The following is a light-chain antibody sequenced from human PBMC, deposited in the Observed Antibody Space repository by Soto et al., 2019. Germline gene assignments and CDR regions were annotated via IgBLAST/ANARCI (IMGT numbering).Light chain of an antibody. V-gene: IGKV3-20*01. J-gene: IGKJ1*01. CDR2: GAS. CDR3: QQYGSSPWT. CDR1: QSVSSSY. Sequence: EIVMTQSPATLSLSPGERATLSCRASQSVSSSYLAWYQQKPGQAPRLLIYGASSRATGIPDRFSGSGSGTDFTLTISRLEPEDFAVHYCQQYGSSPWTSGQGTKV.